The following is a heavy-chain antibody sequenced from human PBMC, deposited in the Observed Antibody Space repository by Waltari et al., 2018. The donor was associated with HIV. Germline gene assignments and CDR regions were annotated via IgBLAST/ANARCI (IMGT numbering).Heavy chain of an antibody. V-gene: IGHV3-30*18. CDR3: AKDPYYYDSSGYADYFDY. Sequence: QVQLVESGGGVVQPGRSLRLSCAASGFPFSSYGMHLVRQAPGKGLEWVAVISYDGSNKYYADSVKGRFTISRDNSKNTLYLQMNSLRAEDTAVYYCAKDPYYYDSSGYADYFDYWGQGTLVTVSS. CDR1: GFPFSSYG. D-gene: IGHD3-22*01. CDR2: ISYDGSNK. J-gene: IGHJ4*02.